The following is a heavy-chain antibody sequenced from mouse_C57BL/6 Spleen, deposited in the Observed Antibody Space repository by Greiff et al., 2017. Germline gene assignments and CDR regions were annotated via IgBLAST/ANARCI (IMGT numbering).Heavy chain of an antibody. D-gene: IGHD1-1*01. Sequence: EVKLVESGGGLVKPGGSLKLSCAASGFTFSSYTMYWVRQTPEKRLEWVATISGGGGNTYYPDTVKGRFTISRDNAKDTLYLQMSRLRSEDTALXYCARQRRLRSSYWYFDVWGTGTTVTVSS. CDR2: ISGGGGNT. CDR1: GFTFSSYT. J-gene: IGHJ1*03. CDR3: ARQRRLRSSYWYFDV. V-gene: IGHV5-9*01.